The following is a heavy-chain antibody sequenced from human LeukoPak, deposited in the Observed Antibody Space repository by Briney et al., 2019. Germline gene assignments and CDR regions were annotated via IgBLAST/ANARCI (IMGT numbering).Heavy chain of an antibody. CDR3: ARGIAAAGSFGFDY. CDR1: GGSISSGGYY. D-gene: IGHD6-13*01. Sequence: PSQTLSLTCTVSGGSISSGGYYWSWIRQHPGKGLEWIGYIYYSGSTYYNPSLKSRVTISVDTSKNQFSLKLSSVTAADTAVYYCARGIAAAGSFGFDYWGQGTLVTVSP. J-gene: IGHJ4*02. CDR2: IYYSGST. V-gene: IGHV4-31*03.